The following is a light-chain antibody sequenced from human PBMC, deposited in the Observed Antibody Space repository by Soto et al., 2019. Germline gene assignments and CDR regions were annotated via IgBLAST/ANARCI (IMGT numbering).Light chain of an antibody. CDR2: DAS. J-gene: IGKJ1*01. CDR1: QSVSSY. CDR3: QQRINWPRT. V-gene: IGKV3-11*01. Sequence: EIVLTQSPATLSSSPGESATLSCRASQSVSSYLAWYQQKPGQAPRLLIYDASNRATGIPARFSGSGSGTEFTLTISSLAPEDFAIYYCQQRINWPRTFGQGTKVDIK.